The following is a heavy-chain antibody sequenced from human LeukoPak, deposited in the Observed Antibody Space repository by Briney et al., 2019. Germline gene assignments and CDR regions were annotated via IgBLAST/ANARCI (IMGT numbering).Heavy chain of an antibody. J-gene: IGHJ4*02. CDR2: ISSGGNSM. V-gene: IGHV3-11*01. Sequence: GGSLRLSCAASGFTFSDFYMSWIRQAPGKGLEWVSYISSGGNSMHYADSVKGRFTISRDNAKNSLSLQMNSLRGEDTAVYYCARDPSRGYSYGYGDYWGQGSLVTVSS. D-gene: IGHD5-18*01. CDR1: GFTFSDFY. CDR3: ARDPSRGYSYGYGDY.